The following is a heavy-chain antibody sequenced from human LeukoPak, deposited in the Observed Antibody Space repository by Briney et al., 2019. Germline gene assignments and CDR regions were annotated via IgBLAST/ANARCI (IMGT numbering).Heavy chain of an antibody. J-gene: IGHJ4*02. CDR3: ARDLGDTYGSVGDFDY. V-gene: IGHV1-2*04. D-gene: IGHD3-10*01. CDR1: GYTFTSYN. Sequence: ASVKVSCKASGYTFTSYNMNWVRQAPGQGLEWMGWINPNSGGTNYAQKFQGWVTMTRDTSISTAYMELSRLRSDDTAVYYCARDLGDTYGSVGDFDYWGQGTLVTVSS. CDR2: INPNSGGT.